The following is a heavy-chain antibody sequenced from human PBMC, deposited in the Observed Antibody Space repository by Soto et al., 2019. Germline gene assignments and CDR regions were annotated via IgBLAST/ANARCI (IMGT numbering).Heavy chain of an antibody. Sequence: LSLTCTVSGSSVSSNNYYLAFIRKPPGKGLERIGRVYNSGSTYYNPSLKSRLTVSLDTSKNQLSLSLRSVTAADTAVYYCARHQLRFRSKSRCYQDGGKFDYWGQGTRVTVSS. D-gene: IGHD2-2*01. J-gene: IGHJ4*02. V-gene: IGHV4-39*01. CDR3: ARHQLRFRSKSRCYQDGGKFDY. CDR1: GSSVSSNNYY. CDR2: VYNSGST.